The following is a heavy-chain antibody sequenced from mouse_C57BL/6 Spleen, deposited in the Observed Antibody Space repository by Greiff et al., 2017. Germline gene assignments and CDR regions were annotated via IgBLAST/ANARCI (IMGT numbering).Heavy chain of an antibody. J-gene: IGHJ4*01. D-gene: IGHD3-2*02. CDR1: GFSFNTYA. CDR2: IRSKSNNYAT. CDR3: VRAGDSSGYDYAMDY. V-gene: IGHV10-1*01. Sequence: GGGLVQPKGSLKLSCAASGFSFNTYAMNWVRQAPGKGLEWVARIRSKSNNYATYYADSVKDRFTISRDDSESMLYLQMNNLKTEDTAMYYCVRAGDSSGYDYAMDYWGQGTSVTVSS.